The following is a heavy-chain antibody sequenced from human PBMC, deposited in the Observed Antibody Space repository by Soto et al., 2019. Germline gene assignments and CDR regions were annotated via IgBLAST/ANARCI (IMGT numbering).Heavy chain of an antibody. CDR2: ISAYNGNA. V-gene: IGHV1-18*04. CDR1: GYTFTNYG. J-gene: IGHJ5*02. Sequence: ASVKVSCKASGYTFTNYGFTWVRQAPGQGLEWMGWISAYNGNANYGQNFQGRVTMTTDTATSTAHMELRSLRYDDTAIYHCARGSRFDRFDPWGQGTLVTVSS. D-gene: IGHD3-3*01. CDR3: ARGSRFDRFDP.